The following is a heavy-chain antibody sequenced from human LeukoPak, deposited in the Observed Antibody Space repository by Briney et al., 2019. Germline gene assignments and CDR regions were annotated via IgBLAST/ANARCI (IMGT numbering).Heavy chain of an antibody. J-gene: IGHJ4*02. CDR3: ASTDWNYAR. V-gene: IGHV4-59*08. CDR2: IYYSGST. Sequence: SETLSLTCTASGGSISSYYWSWMRQSPGKGLEWIGYIYYSGSTNYNPSLKSRVTISLDTSKNQFSLQLSSVTAADTAVYYCASTDWNYARWGQGILVTVSS. D-gene: IGHD1-7*01. CDR1: GGSISSYY.